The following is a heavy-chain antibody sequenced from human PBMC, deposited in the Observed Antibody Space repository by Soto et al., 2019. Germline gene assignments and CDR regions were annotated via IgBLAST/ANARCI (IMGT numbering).Heavy chain of an antibody. J-gene: IGHJ4*02. V-gene: IGHV1-18*04. CDR3: ARGEYGLWYFDY. CDR1: CYTFTSYG. Sequence: SGEVSFKASCYTFTSYGISWVRQAPGQGLEWMGWISAYNGNTNYAQKLQGRVTMTTDTSTSTAYMELRSLRSDDTAVYYCARGEYGLWYFDYWGQGTLVTVSS. D-gene: IGHD3-10*01. CDR2: ISAYNGNT.